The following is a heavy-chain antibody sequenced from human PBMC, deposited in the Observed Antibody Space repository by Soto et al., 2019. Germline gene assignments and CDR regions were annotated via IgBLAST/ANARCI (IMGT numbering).Heavy chain of an antibody. CDR2: ISSSSSTI. J-gene: IGHJ3*02. CDR3: ARAWSDAADI. V-gene: IGHV3-48*01. Sequence: GGSLRLSCAASGFTFSSYSMNWVRQAPGKGLEWVSYISSSSSTIYYADSVKGRFTIARDNAKNSQYLQMNSLRAEDTAVYYCARAWSDAADIWGQGTMVTVSS. CDR1: GFTFSSYS. D-gene: IGHD3-3*01.